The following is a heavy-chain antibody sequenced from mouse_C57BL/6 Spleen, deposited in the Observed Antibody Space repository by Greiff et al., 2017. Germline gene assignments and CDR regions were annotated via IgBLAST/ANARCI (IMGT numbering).Heavy chain of an antibody. V-gene: IGHV10-1*01. Sequence: GGGLVQPKGSLKLSCAALGFSFNTYAMNWVRQAPGKGLEWVALIRSKSNNYATYYADSVKDRFTISRDESESMLYLQMNNLKTEDTAMYYCVRVAYGNYYAMDYWGQGPSVTVAS. J-gene: IGHJ4*01. CDR2: IRSKSNNYAT. CDR1: GFSFNTYA. D-gene: IGHD2-1*01. CDR3: VRVAYGNYYAMDY.